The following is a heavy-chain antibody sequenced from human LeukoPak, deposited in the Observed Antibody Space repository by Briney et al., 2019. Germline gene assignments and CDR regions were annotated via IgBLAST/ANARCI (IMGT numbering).Heavy chain of an antibody. Sequence: GESLKISCKGSGYSFTSYWIGWVRQMPGKGLEWMGIIYPGDSDTRYSPSFQGQVTISADKSISTAYLQWSSLKASDTAMYYCARCDYYDSSGYSCDAFDIWGQGTLVTVSS. V-gene: IGHV5-51*01. CDR1: GYSFTSYW. D-gene: IGHD3-22*01. CDR3: ARCDYYDSSGYSCDAFDI. CDR2: IYPGDSDT. J-gene: IGHJ3*02.